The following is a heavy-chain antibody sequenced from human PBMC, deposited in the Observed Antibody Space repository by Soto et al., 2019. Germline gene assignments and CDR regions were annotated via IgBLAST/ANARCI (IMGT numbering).Heavy chain of an antibody. CDR1: GVSVSTNTPY. V-gene: IGHV4-39*07. J-gene: IGHJ6*02. Sequence: SETLSLTCTVSGVSVSTNTPYWGWIRRSPGKGLEWIGSIYYGGSTNYNPSLKSRVTISVDKSKNQFSLKLSSVTAADTAVYYCARELAVVVVAATPAYYYYGMDVWGQGTTVTVSS. CDR3: ARELAVVVVAATPAYYYYGMDV. CDR2: IYYGGST. D-gene: IGHD2-15*01.